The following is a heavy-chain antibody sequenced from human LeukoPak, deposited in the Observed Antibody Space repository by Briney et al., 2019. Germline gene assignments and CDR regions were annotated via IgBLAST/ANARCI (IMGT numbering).Heavy chain of an antibody. CDR2: INPNSGGT. D-gene: IGHD5-24*01. CDR1: GYTFTGHY. J-gene: IGHJ4*02. Sequence: ASVKVSCKASGYTFTGHYMHWVRQAPGQGLEWMGWINPNSGGTNYAQKFQGRVTITTDESTSTAYMELSSLRSEDTAVYYCARENVEMATPMALFDYWGQGTLVTVSS. V-gene: IGHV1-2*02. CDR3: ARENVEMATPMALFDY.